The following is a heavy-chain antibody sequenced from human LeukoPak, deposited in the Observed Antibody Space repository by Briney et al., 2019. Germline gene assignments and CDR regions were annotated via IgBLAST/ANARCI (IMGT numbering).Heavy chain of an antibody. CDR1: GGSISSSSYY. CDR3: ARGRAAAGTKWFDP. J-gene: IGHJ5*02. D-gene: IGHD6-13*01. Sequence: SETLSLTCTVSGGSISSSSYYWSWIRQPPGKGLEWIGEINHSGSTNYNPSLKSRVTISVDTSKNQFSLKLSSVTAADTAVYYCARGRAAAGTKWFDPWGQGTLVTVSS. CDR2: INHSGST. V-gene: IGHV4-39*07.